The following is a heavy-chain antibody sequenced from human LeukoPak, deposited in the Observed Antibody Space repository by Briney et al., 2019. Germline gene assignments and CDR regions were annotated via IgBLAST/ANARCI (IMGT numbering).Heavy chain of an antibody. CDR1: GGTFSSYA. D-gene: IGHD2-2*01. CDR3: ARAKVYCSSTSCPQHWFDP. V-gene: IGHV1-69*04. CDR2: IILIFGIA. Sequence: SVKVSCKASGGTFSSYAISWVRQAPGQGLEWMGRIILIFGIANYAQKFQGRVTITADKSTSTAYMELSSLRSEDTAVYYCARAKVYCSSTSCPQHWFDPWGQGTLVTVSS. J-gene: IGHJ5*02.